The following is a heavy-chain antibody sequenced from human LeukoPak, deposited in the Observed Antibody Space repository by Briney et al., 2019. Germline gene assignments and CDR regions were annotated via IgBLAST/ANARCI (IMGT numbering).Heavy chain of an antibody. D-gene: IGHD5-18*01. CDR1: GFPFSDYY. CDR2: IISSGSTI. J-gene: IGHJ6*03. Sequence: SGGSLRLSCAASGFPFSDYYMSWIRQAPGKGLEWVSYIISSGSTIYYADSVKGRFTISRDNAKNSLYLQLNSLRAEDTAVHDCAKDGGYSYGYGLYYYYYYLDVWGKGTTVTVSS. CDR3: AKDGGYSYGYGLYYYYYYLDV. V-gene: IGHV3-11*04.